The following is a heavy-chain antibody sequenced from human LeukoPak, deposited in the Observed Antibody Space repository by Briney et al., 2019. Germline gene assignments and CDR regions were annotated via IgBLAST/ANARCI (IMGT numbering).Heavy chain of an antibody. V-gene: IGHV3-23*01. Sequence: GGSLRLSCAASGFTFSSYAMSWVRQAPGKGLEWVSGISGSGGSTYYADSVRGRFTISRDNSKNTLYLQMNNLRAEDTAVYYCAKDRGCSGGSCYRPFDYWGQGTLVTVSS. D-gene: IGHD2-15*01. CDR3: AKDRGCSGGSCYRPFDY. CDR2: ISGSGGST. CDR1: GFTFSSYA. J-gene: IGHJ4*02.